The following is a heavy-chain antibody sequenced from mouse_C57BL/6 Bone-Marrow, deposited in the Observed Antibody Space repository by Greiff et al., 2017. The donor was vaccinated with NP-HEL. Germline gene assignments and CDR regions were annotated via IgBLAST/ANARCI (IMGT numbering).Heavy chain of an antibody. CDR3: ARRGDITTVKFAY. Sequence: VQLKESGPELVKPGASVKISCKASGYSFTDYNMNWVKQSNGKSLEWIGVINPNYGTTSYNQKFKGKATLTVDQSSSTAYMQLNSLTSEDSAVYYCARRGDITTVKFAYWGQGTLVTVSA. V-gene: IGHV1-39*01. D-gene: IGHD1-1*01. CDR1: GYSFTDYN. J-gene: IGHJ3*01. CDR2: INPNYGTT.